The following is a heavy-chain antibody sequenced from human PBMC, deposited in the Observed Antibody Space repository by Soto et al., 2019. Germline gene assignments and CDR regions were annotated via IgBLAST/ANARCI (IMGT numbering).Heavy chain of an antibody. CDR3: ARRIGSGYAQDWCEH. CDR2: IIPILGTT. Sequence: QVQLVQSGAEVKKPGSSVKVSCKASGGTFTNYAFSWVRQAPGQGLEWMGVIIPILGTTNYAQKFQGRVTITADESTSTAYMELSSLRSEDTAVYYWARRIGSGYAQDWCEHWGQGTLVTVSS. CDR1: GGTFTNYA. V-gene: IGHV1-69*01. D-gene: IGHD3-3*01. J-gene: IGHJ5*02.